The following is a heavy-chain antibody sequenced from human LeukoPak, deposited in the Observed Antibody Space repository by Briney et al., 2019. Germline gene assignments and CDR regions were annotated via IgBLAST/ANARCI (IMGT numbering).Heavy chain of an antibody. V-gene: IGHV4-34*01. CDR2: INHSGRT. CDR1: GVSLSGYY. CDR3: ARGDPYYHGSGSYSPYYFDY. J-gene: IGHJ4*02. Sequence: SETLSLTCAVYGVSLSGYYWSLIRQPPGKGREWIGEINHSGRTNYNPSLKSRVTISIETSKNQFSLKLSSVTAADTAVYYCARGDPYYHGSGSYSPYYFDYWGQGTLVTASS. D-gene: IGHD3-10*01.